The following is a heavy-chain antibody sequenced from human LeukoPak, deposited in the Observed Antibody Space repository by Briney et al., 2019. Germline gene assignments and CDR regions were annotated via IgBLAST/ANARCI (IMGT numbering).Heavy chain of an antibody. D-gene: IGHD6-13*01. CDR1: GYTFTSYG. CDR2: ISAYNGNT. V-gene: IGHV1-18*01. Sequence: VASVKVSCKASGYTFTSYGISWVRQAPGQGLEWMGWISAYNGNTNYAQKLQGRVTMTTDTSTSTAYMELRSLRSDDTAVYYCARDAKIAGTALLTDAFDIWGQGTMVTVSS. CDR3: ARDAKIAGTALLTDAFDI. J-gene: IGHJ3*02.